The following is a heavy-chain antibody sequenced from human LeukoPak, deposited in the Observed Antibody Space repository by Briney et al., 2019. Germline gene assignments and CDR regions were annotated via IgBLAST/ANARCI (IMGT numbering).Heavy chain of an antibody. CDR2: INPNSGGT. CDR3: AKETVYDYVWGTHFDY. CDR1: GYTFTDDS. Sequence: ASVKVSCTASGYTFTDDSMHWVRQAPGQGHGWMGWINPNSGGTHYAQKFQGRVTMSRDTAISIAYMELSRLRSDDTAVYYCAKETVYDYVWGTHFDYWGQGTLVSVSS. V-gene: IGHV1-2*02. J-gene: IGHJ4*02. D-gene: IGHD3-16*01.